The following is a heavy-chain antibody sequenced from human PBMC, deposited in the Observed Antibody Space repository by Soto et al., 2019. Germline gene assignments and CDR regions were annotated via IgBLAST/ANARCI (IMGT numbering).Heavy chain of an antibody. D-gene: IGHD5-12*01. J-gene: IGHJ3*02. V-gene: IGHV4-59*12. CDR3: ARLVSIADSGWKKWWAFDI. Sequence: SETLSLTCTISGGSISSYYWSWLRQPPGKGLEWIGYIYYSGSTNYNPSLKSRVTISVDTSKNQFSLKLSSVTAADTAVYYCARLVSIADSGWKKWWAFDIWGQGTMVTVSS. CDR2: IYYSGST. CDR1: GGSISSYY.